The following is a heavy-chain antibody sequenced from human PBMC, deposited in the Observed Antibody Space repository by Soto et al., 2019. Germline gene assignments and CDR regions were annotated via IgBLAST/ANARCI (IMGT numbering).Heavy chain of an antibody. Sequence: SETLSLTCTVSGGSISSGDYYWSWIRQPPGKGLEWIGYIYYSGSTNYNPSLKSRVTISVDTSKNQFSLKLSSVTAADTAVYYCARLPSADYGGIFDPWGQGTLVTVSS. CDR2: IYYSGST. D-gene: IGHD4-17*01. CDR3: ARLPSADYGGIFDP. J-gene: IGHJ5*02. V-gene: IGHV4-61*08. CDR1: GGSISSGDYY.